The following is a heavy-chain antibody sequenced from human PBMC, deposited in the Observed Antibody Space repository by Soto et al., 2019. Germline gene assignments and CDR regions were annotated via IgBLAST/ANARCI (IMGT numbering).Heavy chain of an antibody. D-gene: IGHD3-3*01. CDR2: INPSGGST. V-gene: IGHV1-46*01. CDR1: GYTFTSYY. Sequence: ASVKVSCKASGYTFTSYYMHWVRQAPGQGLEWMGIINPSGGSTNYAQKLQGRVTMTTDTSTSTAYMELRSLRSDDTAVYYCARDFSRSRLPLGYWGQGTLVTVSS. J-gene: IGHJ4*02. CDR3: ARDFSRSRLPLGY.